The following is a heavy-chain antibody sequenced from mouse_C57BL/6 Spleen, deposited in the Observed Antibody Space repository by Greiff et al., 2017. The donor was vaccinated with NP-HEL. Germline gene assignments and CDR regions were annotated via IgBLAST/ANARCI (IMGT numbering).Heavy chain of an antibody. V-gene: IGHV1-18*01. CDR3: AREDYYGLNFDV. J-gene: IGHJ1*03. CDR2: INPNNGGT. D-gene: IGHD1-1*01. CDR1: GYTFTDYN. Sequence: EVQLQESGPELVKPGASVKIPCKASGYTFTDYNMDWVKQSHGKSLEWIGDINPNNGGTIYNQKFKGKATLTVDKSSSTAYMELRSLTSEDTAVYYCAREDYYGLNFDVWGTGTTVTVSS.